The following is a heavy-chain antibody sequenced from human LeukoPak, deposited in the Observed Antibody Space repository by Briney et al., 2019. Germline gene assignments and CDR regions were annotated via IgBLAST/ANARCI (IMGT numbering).Heavy chain of an antibody. V-gene: IGHV3-48*03. CDR1: GFTFSNYA. J-gene: IGHJ4*02. Sequence: GGSLRLSCTASGFTFSNYAMNWVRQAPGKGLEWVSYISGSGATIYYADSVKGRFTISRENAKNSLYLQMNSLRSEDTAVYYCARDLGNYGSDYWGQGSLVTVSS. CDR2: ISGSGATI. CDR3: ARDLGNYGSDY. D-gene: IGHD1-7*01.